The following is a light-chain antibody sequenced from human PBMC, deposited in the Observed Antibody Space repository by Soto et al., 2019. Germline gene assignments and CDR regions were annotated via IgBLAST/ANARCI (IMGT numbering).Light chain of an antibody. CDR2: AAS. V-gene: IGKV1-27*01. Sequence: DIQMTQSPSSLSASVGDRVTITCRASQGISNYIAWYQQKPGKVPKLLIYAASTLQSGVPSRFSGSGSGTDFTLTISSLQPEDVATYYCQKYTSAPRVTFGGGTKVEIK. J-gene: IGKJ4*01. CDR1: QGISNY. CDR3: QKYTSAPRVT.